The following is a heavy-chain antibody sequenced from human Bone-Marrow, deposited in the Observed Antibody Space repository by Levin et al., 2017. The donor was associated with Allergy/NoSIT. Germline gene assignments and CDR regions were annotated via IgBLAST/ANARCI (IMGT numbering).Heavy chain of an antibody. CDR2: IDGDGSST. Sequence: AGGSLRLSCAASGFSLRIYWMHWVRQIPGKGLEWVSRIDGDGSSTSYADSVRGRFTMSSDNAKNTLFLQMNSLREEDTAVYYCAREYCSGGICRRAFDIWGQGTVVTVSS. CDR1: GFSLRIYW. V-gene: IGHV3-74*01. CDR3: AREYCSGGICRRAFDI. J-gene: IGHJ3*02. D-gene: IGHD2-15*01.